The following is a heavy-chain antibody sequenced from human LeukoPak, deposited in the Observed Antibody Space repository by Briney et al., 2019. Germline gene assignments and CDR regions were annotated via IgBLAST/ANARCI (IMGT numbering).Heavy chain of an antibody. CDR1: GVSISSATYF. CDR3: ARYSGTGYGLYYFDY. Sequence: TLSLTCTVSGVSISSATYFWSWVRQPAGRGLEWIGRMDISGSTNYNPSLRSRVTLSLDSSKSQFSLKLNSVTAADTAVYYCARYSGTGYGLYYFDYWGQGVLVTVSS. V-gene: IGHV4-61*02. D-gene: IGHD1-1*01. J-gene: IGHJ4*02. CDR2: MDISGST.